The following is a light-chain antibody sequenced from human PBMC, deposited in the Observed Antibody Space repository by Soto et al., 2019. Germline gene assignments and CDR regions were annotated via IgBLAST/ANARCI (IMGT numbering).Light chain of an antibody. V-gene: IGLV2-14*03. CDR1: SSDVGAYKY. Sequence: QSVLTQPASVSGSPGQSITISCTGTSSDVGAYKYVSWYQQHPGKVPKLIIYGVSNRPSGVSNRFSGSKSGNTAFLTISGLQPEDEADYYCSSFTGTTTFDVFGTGTKVTVL. CDR2: GVS. CDR3: SSFTGTTTFDV. J-gene: IGLJ1*01.